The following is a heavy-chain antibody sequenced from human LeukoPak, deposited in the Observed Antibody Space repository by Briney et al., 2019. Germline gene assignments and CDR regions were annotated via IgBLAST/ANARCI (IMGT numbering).Heavy chain of an antibody. CDR3: ARLGAGPTYYDFWSGYSSFYFDY. Sequence: SETLSLTCIVSGGSTSGGNYYWGWLRRPPGKGLEWIGGISSSGNTYYNPSLKSRITISVDTSKNHFSLKLSSVTAADTAVYYCARLGAGPTYYDFWSGYSSFYFDYWGQGTLVTVSS. V-gene: IGHV4-39*02. CDR2: ISSSGNT. D-gene: IGHD3-3*01. CDR1: GGSTSGGNYY. J-gene: IGHJ4*02.